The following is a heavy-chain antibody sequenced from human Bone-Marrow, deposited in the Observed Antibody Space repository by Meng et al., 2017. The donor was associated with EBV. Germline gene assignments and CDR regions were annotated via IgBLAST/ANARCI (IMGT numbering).Heavy chain of an antibody. D-gene: IGHD1-26*01. V-gene: IGHV1-8*01. CDR1: GYTFSTYD. CDR2: MNPSTAST. CDR3: VRIVGRGTWSLWYFDS. J-gene: IGHJ4*02. Sequence: QVRLVQSGAEVKKPGASVKVSCKASGYTFSTYDINWVRQATGQGLEWMGWMNPSTASTGYAQKFQGRVTMTSDTSISTAYMELSSLRSEDTAVYYCVRIVGRGTWSLWYFDSWGQGTLVTVSS.